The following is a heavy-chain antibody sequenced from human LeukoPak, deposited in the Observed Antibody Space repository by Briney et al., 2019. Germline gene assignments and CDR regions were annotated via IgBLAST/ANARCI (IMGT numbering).Heavy chain of an antibody. CDR1: RGSISSRSDY. Sequence: SETLSLTCTVSRGSISSRSDYCWAWIRQPPGKGLEYIGSVYYNGNTYYNWSLKSRLTISVDTSKDQFSLNLASVTAADTAVYHCARQRASGTWAFDYWGQGTLLTVSS. CDR2: VYYNGNT. D-gene: IGHD3-3*01. V-gene: IGHV4-39*01. CDR3: ARQRASGTWAFDY. J-gene: IGHJ4*02.